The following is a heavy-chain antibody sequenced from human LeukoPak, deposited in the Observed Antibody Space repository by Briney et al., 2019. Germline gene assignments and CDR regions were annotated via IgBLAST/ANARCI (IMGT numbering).Heavy chain of an antibody. CDR1: GFTFSSYG. CDR3: AREERGGGAYTYFDY. V-gene: IGHV3-30*02. Sequence: GGSLRLSCAASGFTFSSYGMHWVRQAPGKGLEWVAFIRYDGSNKYYADSVKGRFTISRDNSKNTLYLQMNSLRAEDTAVYYCAREERGGGAYTYFDYWGQGTLVAVSS. CDR2: IRYDGSNK. J-gene: IGHJ4*02. D-gene: IGHD2-21*01.